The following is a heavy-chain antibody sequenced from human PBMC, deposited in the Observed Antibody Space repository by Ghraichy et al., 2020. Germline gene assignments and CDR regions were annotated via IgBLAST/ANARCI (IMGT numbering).Heavy chain of an antibody. CDR1: GFTFSRYG. Sequence: LSLTCAASGFTFSRYGMHWVRQAPGKGLEWVAVIWYDGNNKYYADSVKGRFTISRDNSKNTLYLQMNSLRAEDTAVYYCARDKEVFGVIGGCDYWGQGTLVTVSS. CDR2: IWYDGNNK. V-gene: IGHV3-33*01. D-gene: IGHD3-3*01. J-gene: IGHJ4*02. CDR3: ARDKEVFGVIGGCDY.